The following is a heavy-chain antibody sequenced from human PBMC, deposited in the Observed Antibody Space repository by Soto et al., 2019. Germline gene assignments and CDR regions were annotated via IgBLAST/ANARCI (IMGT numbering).Heavy chain of an antibody. CDR1: GGSISSGDYY. V-gene: IGHV4-30-4*01. D-gene: IGHD3-22*01. CDR2: IYYSGST. CDR3: ARAGTFNYYDSSGYTD. Sequence: SETLSLTCTVSGGSISSGDYYWSWIRQHPGKGLEWIGYIYYSGSTYYNPSLKSRVTISVDTSKNQFSLKLSSVTAADTAVYYCARAGTFNYYDSSGYTDWGQGTLVTVSS. J-gene: IGHJ4*02.